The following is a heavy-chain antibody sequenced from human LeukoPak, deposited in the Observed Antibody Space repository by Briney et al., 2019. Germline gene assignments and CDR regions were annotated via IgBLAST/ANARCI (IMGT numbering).Heavy chain of an antibody. Sequence: SETLSLTCTVSGGSISSYYWSWIRQPPGKGLEWIGHIYYTGSTNYNPSLKSRVTISVDTSKNQFSLKLSSVTTADTAVYYCARAEEAYSGGWYTSSWFDPWGQGTLVSVSS. CDR1: GGSISSYY. CDR2: IYYTGST. J-gene: IGHJ5*02. CDR3: ARAEEAYSGGWYTSSWFDP. V-gene: IGHV4-59*01. D-gene: IGHD6-19*01.